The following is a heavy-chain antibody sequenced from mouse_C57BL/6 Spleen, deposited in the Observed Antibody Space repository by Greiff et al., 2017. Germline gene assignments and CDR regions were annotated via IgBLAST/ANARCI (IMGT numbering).Heavy chain of an antibody. CDR2: IHPNSGST. V-gene: IGHV1-64*01. Sequence: QVQLQQPGAELVKPGASVKLSCKASGYTFTSYWMHWVKQRPGQGLEWIGMIHPNSGSTNYNEKFKSKATLTVDKSSGTAYMQLSSLTSEDSAVYYCARSTYYDYDEGFAYWGQGTLVTVSA. J-gene: IGHJ3*01. CDR3: ARSTYYDYDEGFAY. CDR1: GYTFTSYW. D-gene: IGHD2-4*01.